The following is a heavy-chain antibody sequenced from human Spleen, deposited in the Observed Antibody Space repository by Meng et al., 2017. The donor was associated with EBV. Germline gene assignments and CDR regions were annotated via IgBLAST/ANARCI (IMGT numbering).Heavy chain of an antibody. Sequence: EVQLVGSGVGVILAGGSLSSSCAASGFRVSSNCMTLVRQAPGKGLEWVSVIYSGGNTFYADSVSGRFTVSRDTSKNTIYLQMNSLRAEDTAIYYCAREVDGVGFDPWGQGTLVTVSS. CDR2: IYSGGNT. CDR3: AREVDGVGFDP. J-gene: IGHJ5*02. CDR1: GFRVSSNC. D-gene: IGHD2-8*01. V-gene: IGHV3-53*01.